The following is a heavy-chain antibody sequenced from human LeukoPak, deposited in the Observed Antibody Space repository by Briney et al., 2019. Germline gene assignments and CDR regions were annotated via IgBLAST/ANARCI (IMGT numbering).Heavy chain of an antibody. V-gene: IGHV3-30*04. CDR2: ISYDGSNK. Sequence: GGSLRLSCAASGFTFSSYAMHWVRQAPGKGLEWVAVISYDGSNKYYADSVKGRFTISRDNSKNTLYLQMNSLRAEDTAVYYCARDSVAGTFFLIYWGQGTPVTVSS. D-gene: IGHD6-19*01. CDR3: ARDSVAGTFFLIY. J-gene: IGHJ4*02. CDR1: GFTFSSYA.